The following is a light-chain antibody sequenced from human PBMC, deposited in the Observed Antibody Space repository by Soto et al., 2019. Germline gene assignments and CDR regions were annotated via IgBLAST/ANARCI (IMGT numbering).Light chain of an antibody. V-gene: IGLV1-44*01. CDR1: SSNIGSNT. Sequence: QSVLTQPPSASGTPGQRVTISCSGSSSNIGSNTVHWYQQFPGTAPKVLIYSNYQRPSGVPDRFSGSKSGTSASLAISGLQSEDEADYYCAAWDDRLSDLLFGGGTKVTVL. CDR3: AAWDDRLSDLL. CDR2: SNY. J-gene: IGLJ2*01.